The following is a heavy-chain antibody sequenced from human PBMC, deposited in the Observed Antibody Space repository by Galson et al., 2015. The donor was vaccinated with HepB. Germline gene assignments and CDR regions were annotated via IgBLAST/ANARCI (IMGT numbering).Heavy chain of an antibody. CDR1: GGSIISSSYY. D-gene: IGHD3-10*01. CDR3: ARQYFGSGRNFDC. J-gene: IGHJ4*02. V-gene: IGHV4-39*01. CDR2: IYYSGST. Sequence: TLSLTCTVSGGSIISSSYYWGWIRQPPGKGLEWIGSIYYSGSTYYNPSLKSRVTISVDTSKNQFSLKLSSVTATDTAVYYCARQYFGSGRNFDCWGQGTLVTVSS.